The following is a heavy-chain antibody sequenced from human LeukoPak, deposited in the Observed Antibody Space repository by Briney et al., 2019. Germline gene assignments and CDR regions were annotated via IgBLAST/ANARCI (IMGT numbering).Heavy chain of an antibody. CDR3: ASQNGGVH. CDR1: GGTFSSYA. D-gene: IGHD2-8*02. Sequence: GASMKVSCKASGGTFSSYAISWMRQAPGQGLEWMGGIIPIFGTANYAQKFQGRVTITTDESTSTAYMELSSLRSEDTAVYYCASQNGGVHWGQGTLVSVSS. V-gene: IGHV1-69*05. CDR2: IIPIFGTA. J-gene: IGHJ4*02.